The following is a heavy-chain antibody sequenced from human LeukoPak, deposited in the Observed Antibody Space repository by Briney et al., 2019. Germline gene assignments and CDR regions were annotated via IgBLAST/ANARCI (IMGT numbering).Heavy chain of an antibody. CDR2: ISWNSGSI. CDR1: GFTFDDYA. Sequence: PGGSLRLSCAASGFTFDDYAMHWVRQAPGKGLEWVSGISWNSGSIGYADSVKGRFTISRDNSKNTLYLQMNSLRAEDTAFYFCARENGHIYGYAFLDQWGQGTLVTVSS. D-gene: IGHD5-18*01. V-gene: IGHV3-9*01. CDR3: ARENGHIYGYAFLDQ. J-gene: IGHJ4*02.